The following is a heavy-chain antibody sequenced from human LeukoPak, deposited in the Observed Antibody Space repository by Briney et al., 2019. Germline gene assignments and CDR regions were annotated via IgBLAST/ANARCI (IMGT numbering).Heavy chain of an antibody. D-gene: IGHD2-2*01. CDR2: INHSGST. Sequence: SETLSLTCAVYGGSFSGYYWSWIRQPPGKGLEWIGEINHSGSTNYNPSLKNRVTISVDTSKNQFSLELSSVTAADTAVYYCARVVQGFDDFEIGGQGTMVTVAS. CDR3: ARVVQGFDDFEI. J-gene: IGHJ3*02. CDR1: GGSFSGYY. V-gene: IGHV4-34*01.